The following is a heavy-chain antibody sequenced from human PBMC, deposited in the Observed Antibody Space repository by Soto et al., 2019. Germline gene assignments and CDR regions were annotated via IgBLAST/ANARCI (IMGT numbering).Heavy chain of an antibody. D-gene: IGHD2-2*01. V-gene: IGHV3-30-3*01. CDR2: ISYDGSNK. CDR3: ARDSPRYCISTSCYRPFDY. CDR1: GFTFSSYA. J-gene: IGHJ4*02. Sequence: SGGSLRLSCAASGFTFSSYAMHWVRQAPGKGLEWVAVISYDGSNKYYADSVKGRFTISRDNSKNTLYLQMNSLRAEDTAVYYCARDSPRYCISTSCYRPFDYWGQGTLVTVSS.